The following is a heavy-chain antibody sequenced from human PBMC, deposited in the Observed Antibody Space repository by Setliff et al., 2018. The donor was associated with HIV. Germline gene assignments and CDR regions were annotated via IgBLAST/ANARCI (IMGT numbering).Heavy chain of an antibody. V-gene: IGHV3-7*01. CDR3: VRSVEYGFDT. CDR1: GFTFSTYW. CDR2: IKQDGSEE. Sequence: GGSLRLSCAASGFTFSTYWMIWVRQAPGKGLEWVAKIKQDGSEEYYVDSVKGRFTISRDNAKNSVYLQMNSLRVEDTAVYYCVRSVEYGFDTWGQGTMVTVSS. D-gene: IGHD2-8*02. J-gene: IGHJ3*02.